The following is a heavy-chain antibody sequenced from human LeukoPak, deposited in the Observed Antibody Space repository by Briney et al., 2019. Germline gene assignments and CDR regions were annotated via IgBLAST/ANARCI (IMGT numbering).Heavy chain of an antibody. CDR1: GFIFNKYG. CDR3: ARHRTASDY. Sequence: GGALRLSCLPSGFIFNKYGMHWVRQAPGKGLVWVSRINSDGSSTSYADSVKGPLTNSRDNAKNSLYLQTNSLRAEDTAVYYCARHRTASDYWGQGNLVTVSS. J-gene: IGHJ4*02. CDR2: INSDGSST. D-gene: IGHD3-16*02. V-gene: IGHV3-74*01.